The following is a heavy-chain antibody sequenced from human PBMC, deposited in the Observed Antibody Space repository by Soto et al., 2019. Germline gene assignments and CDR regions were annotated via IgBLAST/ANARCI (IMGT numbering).Heavy chain of an antibody. CDR1: GFTFSRNG. J-gene: IGHJ4*01. D-gene: IGHD6-13*01. CDR3: AKARDRSWSFDE. CDR2: ISHDRRNI. V-gene: IGHV3-30*18. Sequence: ESGGGVVQPGRSLRLSCTASGFTFSRNGMHWVRQAPGKGLEWVAVISHDRRNIYYADSVKGRFTISRDNSKNTQYLQMDSLTAEDTAVYFCAKARDRSWSFDEWGHGTLVTVSS.